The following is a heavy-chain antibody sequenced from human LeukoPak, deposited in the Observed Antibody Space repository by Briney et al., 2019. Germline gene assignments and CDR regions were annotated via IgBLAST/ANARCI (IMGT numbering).Heavy chain of an antibody. CDR3: ARDSDRFGP. CDR2: IYTSGST. Sequence: SETLSLTCTVSGGSISSGSYYWSWIRQPAGKGLEWIGRIYTSGSTNYNPSLKSRLTISVDTSKNQFSLNLSSVTAADTAVYYCARDSDRFGPWGQGTLVTVSS. CDR1: GGSISSGSYY. V-gene: IGHV4-61*02. J-gene: IGHJ5*02.